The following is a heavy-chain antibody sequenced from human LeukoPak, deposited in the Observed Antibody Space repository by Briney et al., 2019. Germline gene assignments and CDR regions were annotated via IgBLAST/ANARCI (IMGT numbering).Heavy chain of an antibody. J-gene: IGHJ4*02. CDR2: ISGGGGST. CDR1: GFTFSSYA. Sequence: GGSLRLSCVASGFTFSSYAMSWVRQAPGKGLEWVSAISGGGGSTYYADSVKGRFTISRDNSKDTLYLQMNSLRAEDTAVYYCAKDKRGGPYGVDYWGQGTLVTVSS. CDR3: AKDKRGGPYGVDY. V-gene: IGHV3-23*01. D-gene: IGHD2-8*01.